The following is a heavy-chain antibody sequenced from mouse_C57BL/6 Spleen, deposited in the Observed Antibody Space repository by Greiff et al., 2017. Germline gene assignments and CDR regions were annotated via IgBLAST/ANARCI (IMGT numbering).Heavy chain of an antibody. CDR1: GYAFSSSW. D-gene: IGHD2-4*01. V-gene: IGHV1-82*01. Sequence: QVQLQQSGPELVKPGASVKISCKASGYAFSSSWMNWVKQRPGKGLEWIGRIYPGDGDTNYNGKFKGKATLTADKSSSTAYMQLSSLTSEDSAVYFCARWDYDGVDYWGQGTTLTVSS. J-gene: IGHJ2*01. CDR2: IYPGDGDT. CDR3: ARWDYDGVDY.